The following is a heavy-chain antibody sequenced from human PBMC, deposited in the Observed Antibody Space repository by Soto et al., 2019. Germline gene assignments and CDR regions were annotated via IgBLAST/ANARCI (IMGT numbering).Heavy chain of an antibody. J-gene: IGHJ4*02. CDR1: GGSISSGGYY. V-gene: IGHV4-31*03. CDR3: ARDPAYDSSGYYLRGFDY. CDR2: IYYSGST. D-gene: IGHD3-22*01. Sequence: SETLSLTCTVSGGSISSGGYYWSWIRQHPGKGLEWIGYIYYSGSTYYNPSLKSRVTISVDTSKNQFSLKLSSVTAADTAVYYCARDPAYDSSGYYLRGFDYWGEGTLVNVSP.